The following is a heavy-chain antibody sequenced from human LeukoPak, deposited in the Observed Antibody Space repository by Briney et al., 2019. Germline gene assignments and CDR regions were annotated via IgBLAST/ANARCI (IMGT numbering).Heavy chain of an antibody. Sequence: GGSLRLSCAASEFTFSSYSMNWVRQAPGKGLEWVANIKKDGSEKYYVDSVKGRFTISRDNAKNSLYLQMNSLRAEDTAVYFCARGLYSSTTYYFDYWGQGTLVTVSS. V-gene: IGHV3-7*03. CDR2: IKKDGSEK. CDR1: EFTFSSYS. CDR3: ARGLYSSTTYYFDY. J-gene: IGHJ4*02. D-gene: IGHD6-13*01.